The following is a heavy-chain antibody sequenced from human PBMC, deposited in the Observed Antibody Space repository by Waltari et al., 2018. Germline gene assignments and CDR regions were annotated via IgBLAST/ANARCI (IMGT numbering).Heavy chain of an antibody. CDR1: GGSFSRYS. D-gene: IGHD6-13*01. CDR2: IITILGTA. V-gene: IGHV1-69*14. Sequence: QVQLVQSGAEVKKPGSSVKVSCKASGGSFSRYSRSWVRPAPGQGLEWMGGIITILGTANYAQKFKGRGTSTADKSTSTAYMELGSVRSEDTAVYYCARGHSSSWYGAGLDWGQGTLVTVSS. J-gene: IGHJ4*02. CDR3: ARGHSSSWYGAGLD.